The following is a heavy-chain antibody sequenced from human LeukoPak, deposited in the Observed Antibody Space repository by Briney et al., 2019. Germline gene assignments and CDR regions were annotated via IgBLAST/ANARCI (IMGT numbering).Heavy chain of an antibody. Sequence: GRSLRLSCAASGFTFSSFAMHWVRQAPGKGLEYLSAIYSDGSRTYYADSVKGRFTISRDNSKNTLYFEMSSLRVEDTAVYYCVKSPGSGWPVWGQGTLLTVSS. CDR2: IYSDGSRT. V-gene: IGHV3-64D*06. J-gene: IGHJ4*02. CDR3: VKSPGSGWPV. D-gene: IGHD6-19*01. CDR1: GFTFSSFA.